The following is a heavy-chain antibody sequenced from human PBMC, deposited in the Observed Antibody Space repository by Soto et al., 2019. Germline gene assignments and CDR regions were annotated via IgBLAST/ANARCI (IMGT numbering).Heavy chain of an antibody. V-gene: IGHV4-59*01. J-gene: IGHJ4*02. D-gene: IGHD2-21*01. CDR1: GVSINNYY. CDR3: ARDRDAFDY. CDR2: IYYSGST. Sequence: SETLSLTCTVSGVSINNYYWSWIRQPPGKGLEWIGYIYYSGSTNYNPSLKSRVTISVDTSKNQFSLKLSSVTAADTAVYYCARDRDAFDYWGQGTLVTVSS.